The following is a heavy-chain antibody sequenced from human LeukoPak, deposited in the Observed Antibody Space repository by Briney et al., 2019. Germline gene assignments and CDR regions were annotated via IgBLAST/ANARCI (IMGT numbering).Heavy chain of an antibody. CDR1: GYSFTSYD. CDR2: MNPNTGNT. CDR3: ARGQLKAGSKPYYFDC. V-gene: IGHV1-8*03. J-gene: IGHJ4*02. D-gene: IGHD3-10*01. Sequence: GASVKVSCKASGYSFTSYDINWVRQATGQGLEWMGWMNPNTGNTGYAQKFQGRVTITRYTSINTAYIELSSLRSEDTAVYYCARGQLKAGSKPYYFDCWGQGTLVTVSS.